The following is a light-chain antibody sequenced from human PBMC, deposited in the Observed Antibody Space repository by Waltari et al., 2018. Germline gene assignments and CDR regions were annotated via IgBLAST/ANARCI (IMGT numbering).Light chain of an antibody. CDR3: MQGTHWPYT. Sequence: DVVMTPSPLSLPVTLGQAASISCKSSQSLVHSDGNTHLNWFQQRPGQSPRRLIYRVSNRDSGVPDRFSGSGSGTDFTLRINRVEAEDVGVYYCMQGTHWPYTFGQETKLDIK. CDR2: RVS. V-gene: IGKV2-30*02. CDR1: QSLVHSDGNTH. J-gene: IGKJ2*01.